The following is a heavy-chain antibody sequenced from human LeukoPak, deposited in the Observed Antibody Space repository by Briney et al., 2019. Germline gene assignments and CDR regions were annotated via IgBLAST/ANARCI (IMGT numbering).Heavy chain of an antibody. Sequence: GESLKISCEGSGYSFTSYWIAWVRQMPGKGLECMGIIHPGDSETRYSPSFQGQVTISADKSISTAYLQWSSLKASDTAMYYCARLRGRYCGGDCYPRWGQGTLVTVSS. J-gene: IGHJ4*02. D-gene: IGHD2-21*01. V-gene: IGHV5-51*01. CDR2: IHPGDSET. CDR1: GYSFTSYW. CDR3: ARLRGRYCGGDCYPR.